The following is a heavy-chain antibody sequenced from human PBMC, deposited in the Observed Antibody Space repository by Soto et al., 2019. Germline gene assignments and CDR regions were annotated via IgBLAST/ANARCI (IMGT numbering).Heavy chain of an antibody. CDR2: IYPGDSDN. V-gene: IGHV5-51*01. D-gene: IGHD2-15*01. J-gene: IGHJ4*02. CDR3: ARVQYCSGDSCYNFDC. CDR1: GYRFTNYW. Sequence: GESLKLSCKGSGYRFTNYWIGWVRQMPGKGLEWMGIIYPGDSDNRYSPSLQGQVTMSADKSISTAYLQWSSLKASDTAMYYCARVQYCSGDSCYNFDCWGQGTLVTVSS.